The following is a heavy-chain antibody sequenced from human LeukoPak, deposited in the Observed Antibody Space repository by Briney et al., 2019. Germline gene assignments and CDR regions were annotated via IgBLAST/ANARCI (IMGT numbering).Heavy chain of an antibody. CDR2: IYNTVDV. V-gene: IGHV4-59*02. CDR3: ARSRNYDTTGFNPTFYLDS. Sequence: PSETLSLTCTVSGGSVIGSYWTWIRQSPGGSLLYIGYIYNTVDVNYSPSLKSRVTISIDMSRHQVSLRLNSVTAADTAIYYCARSRNYDTTGFNPTFYLDSWGQGALVTVAS. D-gene: IGHD3-22*01. CDR1: GGSVIGSY. J-gene: IGHJ4*02.